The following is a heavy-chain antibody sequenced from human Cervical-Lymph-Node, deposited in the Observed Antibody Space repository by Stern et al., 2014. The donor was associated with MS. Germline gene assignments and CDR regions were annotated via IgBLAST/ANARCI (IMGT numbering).Heavy chain of an antibody. CDR1: GGSFSTYS. Sequence: QEQLMQSGAEVKKPGSSVKVSCKASGGSFSTYSISWVRQAHGQGLEWLGGIIPLFNTANDAQKFQGRVTITADKSTSTIYMELTSLTYEDMAVYYCSQDPPEINKPPKGVGAWGQGTTVIVSS. V-gene: IGHV1-69*06. J-gene: IGHJ6*02. D-gene: IGHD3-10*01. CDR3: SQDPPEINKPPKGVGA. CDR2: IIPLFNTA.